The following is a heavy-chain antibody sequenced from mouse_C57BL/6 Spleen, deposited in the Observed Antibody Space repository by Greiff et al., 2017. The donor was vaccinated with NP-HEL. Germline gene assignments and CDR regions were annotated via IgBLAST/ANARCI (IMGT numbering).Heavy chain of an antibody. CDR2: IDPSDSYT. V-gene: IGHV1-69*01. CDR1: GYTFTSYW. Sequence: VKLQQPGAELVMPGASVKLSCKASGYTFTSYWMHWVKQRPGQGLEWIGEIDPSDSYTNYNQKFKGKSTLTVDKSSSTAYMQLSSLTSEDSAVYYCARFDAYYFDYWGQGTTLTVSS. J-gene: IGHJ2*01. D-gene: IGHD2-3*01. CDR3: ARFDAYYFDY.